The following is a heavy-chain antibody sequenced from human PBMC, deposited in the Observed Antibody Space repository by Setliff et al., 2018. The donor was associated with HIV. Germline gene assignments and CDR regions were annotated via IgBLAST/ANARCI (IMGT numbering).Heavy chain of an antibody. CDR2: IIPLLGTP. V-gene: IGHV1-69*06. CDR1: GGSFRNYA. D-gene: IGHD6-19*01. Sequence: GASVKVSCKASGGSFRNYAINWVRQAPGQGLEWMGGIIPLLGTPNYAHKFQCRVTITADKYSSTVYMELSSLRSEDSAVVYCARDRSGIAVAAPDAFDVWGQGTMVTVSS. CDR3: ARDRSGIAVAAPDAFDV. J-gene: IGHJ3*01.